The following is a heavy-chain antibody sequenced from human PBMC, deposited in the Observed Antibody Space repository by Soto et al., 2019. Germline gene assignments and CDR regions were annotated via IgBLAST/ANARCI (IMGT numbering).Heavy chain of an antibody. D-gene: IGHD2-15*01. V-gene: IGHV1-18*01. CDR3: ARQRYCSGGSCYGWFDP. CDR2: ISAYNGNT. J-gene: IGHJ5*01. Sequence: APVKVSCKASGHTFTSFGISWRRQAPGQGLEWMGWISAYNGNTNYAQKLQGRVTMTTDTSTSTAYMELRSLRSDDTAVYYCARQRYCSGGSCYGWFDPWGQGTLVTVSS. CDR1: GHTFTSFG.